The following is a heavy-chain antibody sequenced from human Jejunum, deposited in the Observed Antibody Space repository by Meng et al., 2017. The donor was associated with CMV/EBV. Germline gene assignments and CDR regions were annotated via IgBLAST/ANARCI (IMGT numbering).Heavy chain of an antibody. D-gene: IGHD3-3*01. Sequence: GGYDWSWIRQPPGKGLEWIGYIYNSDITDYNPSLKSRVTISLDTSKNQFSLKLTSVTAADTALYYCAREPSSIEAGGYYRRSAWFDPWGQGTLVTVSS. J-gene: IGHJ5*02. CDR2: IYNSDIT. V-gene: IGHV4-61*08. CDR3: AREPSSIEAGGYYRRSAWFDP. CDR1: GGYD.